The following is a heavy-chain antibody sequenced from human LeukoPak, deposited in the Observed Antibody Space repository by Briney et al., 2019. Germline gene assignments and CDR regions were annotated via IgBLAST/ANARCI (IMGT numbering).Heavy chain of an antibody. Sequence: QTGGSLRLSCAASGFTFSSYAMSWVRQAPGKGLEWVSAISGSGGSTYYADSVKGRFTISRGNSKNTLYLQMNSLRAEDTAVYYCAKDGSSWYGNWFDPWGQGTLVTVSS. CDR1: GFTFSSYA. CDR3: AKDGSSWYGNWFDP. CDR2: ISGSGGST. V-gene: IGHV3-23*01. J-gene: IGHJ5*02. D-gene: IGHD6-13*01.